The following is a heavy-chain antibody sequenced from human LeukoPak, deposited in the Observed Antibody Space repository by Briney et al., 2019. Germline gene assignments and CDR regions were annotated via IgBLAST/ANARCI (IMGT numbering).Heavy chain of an antibody. D-gene: IGHD4-17*01. CDR2: IIPIFGTA. CDR3: ARPHGEDVYYYYYGMDV. CDR1: GGTFSSYA. V-gene: IGHV1-69*13. Sequence: ASVKVSCKASGGTFSSYAISWVRQAPGQGLEWMGGIIPIFGTANYAQKFQGRVTITADESASTAYMELSSLRSEDTAVYYCARPHGEDVYYYYYGMDVWGQGTTVTVSS. J-gene: IGHJ6*02.